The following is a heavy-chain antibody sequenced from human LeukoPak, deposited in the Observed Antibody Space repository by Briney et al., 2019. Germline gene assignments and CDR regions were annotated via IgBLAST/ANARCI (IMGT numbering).Heavy chain of an antibody. CDR3: AKTRAPEGRAYYDYVWGSYRYTTFEY. CDR2: IKQDGSEK. V-gene: IGHV3-7*01. J-gene: IGHJ4*02. CDR1: GFTFSSYW. Sequence: PGGSLRLSCAASGFTFSSYWMSWVRQAPGKGLEWVANIKQDGSEKYYVDSVKGRFTISRDNAKNSLYLQMNSLRAEDTAVYYCAKTRAPEGRAYYDYVWGSYRYTTFEYWGQGTLVTVSS. D-gene: IGHD3-16*02.